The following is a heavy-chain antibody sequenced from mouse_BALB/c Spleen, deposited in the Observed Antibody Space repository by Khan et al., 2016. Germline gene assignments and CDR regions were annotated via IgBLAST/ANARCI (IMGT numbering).Heavy chain of an antibody. J-gene: IGHJ2*01. V-gene: IGHV1-9*01. CDR2: ILPGSGST. CDR3: ARTDRRGYFDY. Sequence: QVQLQQSGAELMKPGASVKLSCKATGYTFSSYWREWVKQRPGHGLEWIGEILPGSGSTNYNEKFRGKATSTADTSSNTAYMQISSLTSEESAVHYCARTDRRGYFDYWGQGTTLTVSS. CDR1: GYTFSSYW.